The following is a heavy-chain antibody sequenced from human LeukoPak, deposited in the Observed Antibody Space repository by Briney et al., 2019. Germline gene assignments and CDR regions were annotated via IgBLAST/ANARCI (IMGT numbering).Heavy chain of an antibody. CDR1: GGSISSGGYY. J-gene: IGHJ4*02. CDR2: IYHSGST. D-gene: IGHD6-19*01. Sequence: SETLSLTCTVSGGSISSGGYYWRWIRQPPGKGLEWIGYIYHSGSTYYNPSLKSRVTISVDRSKNQFSLKLSSVTAADTAVYYCARGMVQWLVTTCFDYWGQGTLVTVSS. CDR3: ARGMVQWLVTTCFDY. V-gene: IGHV4-30-2*01.